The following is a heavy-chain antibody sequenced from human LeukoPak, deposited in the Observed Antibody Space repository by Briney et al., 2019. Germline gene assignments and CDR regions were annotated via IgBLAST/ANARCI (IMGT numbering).Heavy chain of an antibody. Sequence: GASVKVSCKASGYTSTSYGISWVRQAPGQGLEWMGWISAYNGNTNYAQKLQGRVTMTTDTSTSTAYMELRSLRSDDTAVYYCARDSPIAVAGTGGTTVFDYWGQGTLVTVSS. CDR2: ISAYNGNT. D-gene: IGHD6-19*01. J-gene: IGHJ4*02. CDR3: ARDSPIAVAGTGGTTVFDY. CDR1: GYTSTSYG. V-gene: IGHV1-18*04.